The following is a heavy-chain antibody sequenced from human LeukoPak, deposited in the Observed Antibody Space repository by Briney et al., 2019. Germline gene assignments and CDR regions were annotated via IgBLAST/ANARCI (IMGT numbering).Heavy chain of an antibody. CDR2: ISNIGDIT. CDR1: GFTFTNYD. V-gene: IGHV3-23*01. Sequence: GGSLRLSCAASGFTFTNYDMTWVRQAPGKGLEWVSGISNIGDITYYADSVKGRFTISRDNSKNTLYLQMNSLRAEDTAVYYCAKRAGYYFDYWGQGTLVTVSS. CDR3: AKRAGYYFDY. D-gene: IGHD4/OR15-4a*01. J-gene: IGHJ4*02.